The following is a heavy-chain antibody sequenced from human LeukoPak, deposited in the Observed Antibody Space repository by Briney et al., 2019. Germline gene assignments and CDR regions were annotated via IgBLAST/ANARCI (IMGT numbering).Heavy chain of an antibody. CDR3: ARDYRYSAYE. CDR1: GFTFSTYW. D-gene: IGHD5-12*01. J-gene: IGHJ4*02. Sequence: GGSLRLSCAVSGFTFSTYWMHWVRQAPGKGLVWVSRINGDGSSTNYADSVKGRFTISRDNAKNTLYLQMNSLRAEDTAVYYCARDYRYSAYEWGQGTLVTVSS. CDR2: INGDGSST. V-gene: IGHV3-74*01.